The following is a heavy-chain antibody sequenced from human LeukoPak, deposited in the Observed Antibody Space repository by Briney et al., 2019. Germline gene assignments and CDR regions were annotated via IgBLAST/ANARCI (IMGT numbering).Heavy chain of an antibody. J-gene: IGHJ5*02. CDR2: INSDGSNA. CDR3: ARVSLVPS. CDR1: GFTISSYW. Sequence: GGSLRLSCAASGFTISSYWMHWVRQAPGKGLVWVSRINSDGSNADYADSVKGRFTISRDNAKNTLYLEMNSLRVEDTAVYYCARVSLVPSWGQGTLVTVSS. V-gene: IGHV3-74*01. D-gene: IGHD2-8*02.